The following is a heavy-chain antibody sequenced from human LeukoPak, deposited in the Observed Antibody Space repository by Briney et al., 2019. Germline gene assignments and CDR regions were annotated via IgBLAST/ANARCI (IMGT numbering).Heavy chain of an antibody. D-gene: IGHD6-19*01. J-gene: IGHJ4*02. CDR1: GFTFTSYS. CDR3: AKGRESEQWLVRPFDY. Sequence: GGSLRLSCAASGFTFTSYSMNWVRQAPGKGLEWVSTISGGGGSTYYADSVKGRFTISRENSKNTLYLQMNSLRAEDTAVYYCAKGRESEQWLVRPFDYWGQGTLVTVSS. CDR2: ISGGGGST. V-gene: IGHV3-23*01.